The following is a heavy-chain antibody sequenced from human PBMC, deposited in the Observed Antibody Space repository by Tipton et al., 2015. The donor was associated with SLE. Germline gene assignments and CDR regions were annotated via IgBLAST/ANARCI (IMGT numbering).Heavy chain of an antibody. V-gene: IGHV4-39*07. Sequence: LSLTCTVSGGSISSSSYYWGWIRQPPGKGLEWIGSIYYSGSTISVDTSKNQFSLKLSSVTAADTAVYYCARDDALGYCTNGVCGSAAGKGAPFDYWGQGTLVTVSS. J-gene: IGHJ4*02. CDR3: ARDDALGYCTNGVCGSAAGKGAPFDY. D-gene: IGHD2-8*01. CDR1: GGSISSSSYY. CDR2: IYYSGS.